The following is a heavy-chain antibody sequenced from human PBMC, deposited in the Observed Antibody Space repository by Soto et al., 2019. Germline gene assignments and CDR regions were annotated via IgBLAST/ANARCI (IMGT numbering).Heavy chain of an antibody. Sequence: GASVKVSCKASGGTLRRYAISWVRQAPGQGLEWMGGIIPIFGTANYAQKFQGRVTITADKSTSTAYMELSSLRSEDTAVYYCARDLSITMIVLGAFDIWGQGTMVTVSS. CDR1: GGTLRRYA. V-gene: IGHV1-69*06. J-gene: IGHJ3*02. D-gene: IGHD3-22*01. CDR2: IIPIFGTA. CDR3: ARDLSITMIVLGAFDI.